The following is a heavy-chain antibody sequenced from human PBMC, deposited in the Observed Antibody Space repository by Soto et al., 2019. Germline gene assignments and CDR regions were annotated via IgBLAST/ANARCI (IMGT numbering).Heavy chain of an antibody. D-gene: IGHD1-20*01. CDR3: TRGAGVTGNYRGGYYYYMDV. J-gene: IGHJ6*03. CDR1: GFTFGDYA. Sequence: GGSLRLSCTASGFTFGDYAMSWFRQAPGKGLEWVGFIRSKAYGGTTEYAASVKGRFTISRDDSKSIAYLQMNSLKTEDTAVYYCTRGAGVTGNYRGGYYYYMDVWGKGTTVTVSS. CDR2: IRSKAYGGTT. V-gene: IGHV3-49*03.